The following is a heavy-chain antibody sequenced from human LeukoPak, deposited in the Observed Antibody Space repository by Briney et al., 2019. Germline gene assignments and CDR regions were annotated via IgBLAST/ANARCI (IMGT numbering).Heavy chain of an antibody. Sequence: ASVKVSCKASGYTFTNYGISWVRQAPGQGLEWMGWISAYNGNTSSAQKLQDRVTMTRDTSTSTAYLELRSLRSDDTAVYYCTRDTAAADTYFHHWGQGTLVTVSS. CDR3: TRDTAAADTYFHH. J-gene: IGHJ1*01. CDR1: GYTFTNYG. V-gene: IGHV1-18*01. CDR2: ISAYNGNT. D-gene: IGHD6-13*01.